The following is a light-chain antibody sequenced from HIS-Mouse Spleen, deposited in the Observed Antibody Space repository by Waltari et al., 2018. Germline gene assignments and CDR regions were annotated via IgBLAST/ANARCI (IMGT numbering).Light chain of an antibody. J-gene: IGLJ2*01. CDR2: DVS. CDR3: CSYAGSYPVV. CDR1: SSAVGGYNY. V-gene: IGLV2-11*01. Sequence: QSVLTQPPPASGTPGQRVTISCSGTSSAVGGYNYVSWYQQHPGKAPKLMIYDVSKRPSGVPDRFSGSKSGNTASLTISGLQAEDEADYYCCSYAGSYPVVFGGGTKLTVL.